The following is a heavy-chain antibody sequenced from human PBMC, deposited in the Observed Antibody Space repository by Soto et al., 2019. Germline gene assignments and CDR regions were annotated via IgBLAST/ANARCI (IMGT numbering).Heavy chain of an antibody. J-gene: IGHJ5*02. CDR2: ISAYNGNT. Sequence: QVQLVQSGAEVKKPGASVKVSCKASGYTFTSYGISWLRQAPGQGLEWMGWISAYNGNTNYAQKLHGRDTMTTYTSTRTAYMELRSLRSDDTSVYYCASASGSSYWFDPWGQGTLVTVSS. CDR1: GYTFTSYG. D-gene: IGHD1-26*01. CDR3: ASASGSSYWFDP. V-gene: IGHV1-18*01.